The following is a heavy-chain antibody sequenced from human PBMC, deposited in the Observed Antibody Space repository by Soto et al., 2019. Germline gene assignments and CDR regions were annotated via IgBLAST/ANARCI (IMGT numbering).Heavy chain of an antibody. CDR3: ARGGYCSSTSCYRPHYYYYMDV. V-gene: IGHV4-34*01. Sequence: ETLSVTWAVSAGIFRGCAWSWFRHPPGKGLEWIGEINHSGSTNYNPSLKGRVTISVDTSKNQFSLKLSSVTAADTAVYYCARGGYCSSTSCYRPHYYYYMDVWGKGTTVT. J-gene: IGHJ6*03. CDR1: AGIFRGCA. D-gene: IGHD2-2*01. CDR2: INHSGST.